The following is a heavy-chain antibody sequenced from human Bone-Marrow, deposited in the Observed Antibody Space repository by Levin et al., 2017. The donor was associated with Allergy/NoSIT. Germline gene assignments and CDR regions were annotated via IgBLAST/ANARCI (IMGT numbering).Heavy chain of an antibody. J-gene: IGHJ3*02. V-gene: IGHV4-31*03. CDR3: ARDGSRLLGLTANTFHI. CDR1: GGSIKNDGYY. D-gene: IGHD2-21*02. Sequence: SSETLSLTCTVSGGSIKNDGYYWTWIRQHPGKGLEWIGYIYYSGDTYYNPSLKSRVTISVDTSKKQFSLKLTSVTAADTAVYYCARDGSRLLGLTANTFHIWGQGTMVTVSS. CDR2: IYYSGDT.